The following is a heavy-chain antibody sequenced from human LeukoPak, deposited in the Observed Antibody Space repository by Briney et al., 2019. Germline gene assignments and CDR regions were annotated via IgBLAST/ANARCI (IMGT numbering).Heavy chain of an antibody. CDR1: GFTFSSYA. D-gene: IGHD3-22*01. J-gene: IGHJ4*02. CDR3: AKDRGIVVVITTVPLDY. CDR2: ISGSGGST. V-gene: IGHV3-23*01. Sequence: GGSLRLSCAASGFTFSSYAMSWVRQAPGKGLEWVSAISGSGGSTYYADSVKGRFTISRDNPKNTLYLQMNSLRAEDTAVYYCAKDRGIVVVITTVPLDYWGQGTLVTVSS.